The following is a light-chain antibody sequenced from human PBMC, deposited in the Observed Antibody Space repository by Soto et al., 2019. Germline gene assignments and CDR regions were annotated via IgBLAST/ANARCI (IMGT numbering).Light chain of an antibody. V-gene: IGKV1-9*01. Sequence: DIHLTQSPSFLSASVGDRVTITCRASQGITSYLAWYQQKPGKAPKLLIYAASTLQSGVPSRFSGSGSGTEFPLTISSLQPEDFATYYGQQLNSYPLTFGGGTKVEIK. J-gene: IGKJ4*01. CDR1: QGITSY. CDR2: AAS. CDR3: QQLNSYPLT.